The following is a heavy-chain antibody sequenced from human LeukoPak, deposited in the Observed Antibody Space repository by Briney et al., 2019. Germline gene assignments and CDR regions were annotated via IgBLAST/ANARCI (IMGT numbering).Heavy chain of an antibody. V-gene: IGHV3-23*01. J-gene: IGHJ4*02. CDR3: ARSVPDYTRFDY. Sequence: PGGSLRLSCAASGFTFSSYAMSWVRRAPGKGLEWVSAISGSGGSTYYADSVKGRFTISRDNSKNTLYLQMSSLRAEDTAVYYCARSVPDYTRFDYWGQGALVTVSS. CDR2: ISGSGGST. CDR1: GFTFSSYA. D-gene: IGHD4-11*01.